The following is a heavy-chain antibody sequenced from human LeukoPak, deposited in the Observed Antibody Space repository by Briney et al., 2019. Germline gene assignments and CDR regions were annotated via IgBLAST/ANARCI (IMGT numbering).Heavy chain of an antibody. CDR3: ARGGLDESFQY. D-gene: IGHD6-25*01. J-gene: IGHJ1*01. CDR2: ISISGSTM. V-gene: IGHV3-48*03. CDR1: GFTFSGYE. Sequence: PGGSLRLSCAASGFTFSGYEMNWVRQAPGKGLEWVSYISISGSTMYYADSVKGRFTISRDNSKTSVYLQMSSLRAEDTAVYYCARGGLDESFQYWGQGTLVTVST.